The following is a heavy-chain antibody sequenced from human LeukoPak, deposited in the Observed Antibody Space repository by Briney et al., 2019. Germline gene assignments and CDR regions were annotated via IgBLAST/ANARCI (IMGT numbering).Heavy chain of an antibody. CDR1: GHTFTSYY. CDR3: ARDRAVVTEGFDY. D-gene: IGHD2-21*02. Sequence: ASVKVSCKASGHTFTSYYMHWVRQAPGQGLEWMGIINPSGGSTSYAQKFQGRVTMTRDMSTSTVYMELSSLRSEDTAVYYCARDRAVVTEGFDYWGQGTLVTVSS. J-gene: IGHJ4*02. V-gene: IGHV1-46*01. CDR2: INPSGGST.